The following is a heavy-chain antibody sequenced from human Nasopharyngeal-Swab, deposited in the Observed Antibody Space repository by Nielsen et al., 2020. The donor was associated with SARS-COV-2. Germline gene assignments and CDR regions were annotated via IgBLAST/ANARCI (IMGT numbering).Heavy chain of an antibody. Sequence: SVKVSCKASGGTFSSYAISWVRQAPGQGLEWMGGIIPIFGTANYAQKFQGRVTITADEPTSTAYMELSSLRSEDTAVYYCASGRGQQPRWDYYYGMDVWGQGTTVTVSS. CDR3: ASGRGQQPRWDYYYGMDV. D-gene: IGHD6-13*01. J-gene: IGHJ6*02. CDR1: GGTFSSYA. V-gene: IGHV1-69*13. CDR2: IIPIFGTA.